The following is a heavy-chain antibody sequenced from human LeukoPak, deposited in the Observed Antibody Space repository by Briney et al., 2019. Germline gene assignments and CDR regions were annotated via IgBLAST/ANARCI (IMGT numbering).Heavy chain of an antibody. D-gene: IGHD3-22*01. CDR3: AKNSVRSGYYYDY. CDR1: GFAFNSYA. J-gene: IGHJ4*02. Sequence: GGSLRLSCAASGFAFNSYAMSWVRQAPGKGLEWVSAISASATNTYYPDSVKGRFTISRDNSKSTLYLQMSSLTAEDTALYFCAKNSVRSGYYYDYWGQGTLVTVSS. V-gene: IGHV3-23*01. CDR2: ISASATNT.